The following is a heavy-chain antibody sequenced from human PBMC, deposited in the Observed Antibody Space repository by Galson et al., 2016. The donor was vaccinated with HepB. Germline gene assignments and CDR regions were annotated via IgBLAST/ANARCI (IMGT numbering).Heavy chain of an antibody. J-gene: IGHJ4*02. V-gene: IGHV3-7*04. CDR2: INQDGSEK. D-gene: IGHD1-1*01. CDR3: ARAYQYTLDY. CDR1: GLTFSRFW. Sequence: SLRLSCAASGLTFSRFWMTWVRQAPGKGLEWVANINQDGSEKNYGDSVRGRFTISRDNAKNTLYLQMNSLRAEDTAVYFCARAYQYTLDYWGQGTLVTVSS.